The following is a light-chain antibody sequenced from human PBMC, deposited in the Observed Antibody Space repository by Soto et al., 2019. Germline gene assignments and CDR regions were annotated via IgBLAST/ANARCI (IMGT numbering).Light chain of an antibody. V-gene: IGKV3-15*01. J-gene: IGKJ1*01. CDR1: QSVGSN. Sequence: EIVMTQSPGTLSVSPGEQATLSCRASQSVGSNVAWYQQKPGQAPRLLISSASTRATSIPARFSGTGSGTEFTLTISSLESEDFAIDYCQQYMNWPPKTFGQGTRVEIK. CDR3: QQYMNWPPKT. CDR2: SAS.